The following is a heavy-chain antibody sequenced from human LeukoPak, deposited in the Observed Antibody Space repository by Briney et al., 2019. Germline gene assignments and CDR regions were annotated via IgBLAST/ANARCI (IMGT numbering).Heavy chain of an antibody. Sequence: SETLSLTCTVSGGSISRYYWSWIRQPPGKGLEWIGYIYYSGSTNYNPSLKSRATISVDTSKNQFSLKLSSVTAADTAVYYCARRRVAARPIDYWGQGTLVTVSS. V-gene: IGHV4-59*08. CDR1: GGSISRYY. D-gene: IGHD6-6*01. CDR2: IYYSGST. J-gene: IGHJ4*02. CDR3: ARRRVAARPIDY.